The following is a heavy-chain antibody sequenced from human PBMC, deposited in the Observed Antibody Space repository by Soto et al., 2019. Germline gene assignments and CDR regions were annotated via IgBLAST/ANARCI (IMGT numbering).Heavy chain of an antibody. D-gene: IGHD2-8*01. CDR3: ASEGRGNNAGDNGLVSRGS. CDR2: IIPIFNST. J-gene: IGHJ4*02. CDR1: GSRFSNYV. Sequence: QVQLVQSGAEVKTPGSSLKVSCKVSGSRFSNYVITWVRQAPGHGLEWLGRIIPIFNSTKYAQSFQGRVTITADTSRSAASVELSRLRSADTAVYYCASEGRGNNAGDNGLVSRGSWGQGTLVTVSS. V-gene: IGHV1-69*06.